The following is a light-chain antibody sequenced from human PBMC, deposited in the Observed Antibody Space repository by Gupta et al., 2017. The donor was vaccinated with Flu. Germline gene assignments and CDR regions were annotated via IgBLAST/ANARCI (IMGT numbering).Light chain of an antibody. V-gene: IGLV4-69*01. CDR3: QTWGTGIRV. CDR1: SGHSSYA. Sequence: IVLAQSPSASASLGASVKLTCTLSSGHSSYAIAWHQQQPEKGPRYLMKLSSDGSHSKGDGIPDRFSGSSSGAERYLTSSSLQSEDEADYYCQTWGTGIRVFGGGTKLTVL. CDR2: LSSDGSH. J-gene: IGLJ3*02.